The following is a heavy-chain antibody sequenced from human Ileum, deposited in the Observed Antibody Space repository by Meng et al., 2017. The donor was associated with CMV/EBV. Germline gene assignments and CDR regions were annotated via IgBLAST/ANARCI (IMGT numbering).Heavy chain of an antibody. Sequence: QAPLPGLFQPSLPLSVPSTVSRYSSLPCRDFWGCFRQAPGHGLDCIATLPSTPTTHYNPSLRSRITISVDTAKNQSSLKVSSLTAADTAIYYCAADISTAWFYYWGQGSLVTVSS. CDR2: LPSTPTT. CDR3: AADISTAWFYY. D-gene: IGHD2-2*01. V-gene: IGHV4-39*07. CDR1: RYSSLPCRDF. J-gene: IGHJ4*02.